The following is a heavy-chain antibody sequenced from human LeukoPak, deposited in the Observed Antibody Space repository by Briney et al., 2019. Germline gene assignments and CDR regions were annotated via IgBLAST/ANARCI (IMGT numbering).Heavy chain of an antibody. Sequence: ASVKVSCKASGYTFTGYYLHWVRQAPGQGLELMGWINPNSGGTQNVHQVQGRVTMTRDTYISTAFMELSRLRSDDTAVYYWARLDFSYGDYARLAPAGDYFDYWGQGTLVTVAS. CDR2: INPNSGGT. D-gene: IGHD4-17*01. CDR1: GYTFTGYY. J-gene: IGHJ4*02. CDR3: ARLDFSYGDYARLAPAGDYFDY. V-gene: IGHV1-2*07.